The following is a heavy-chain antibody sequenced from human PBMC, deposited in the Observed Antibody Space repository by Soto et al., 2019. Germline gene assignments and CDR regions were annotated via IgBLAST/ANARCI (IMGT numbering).Heavy chain of an antibody. V-gene: IGHV3-74*01. Sequence: GWSLRLSCAASGFTFSSYWMHWVRQAPGKGLVWVSRINSDGSSTSYADSVKGRFTTSRDNAKNTLYLQMNGLRAEDTAVYYCARDPTAPHYYGMDVWGQGTTVTVSS. D-gene: IGHD4-17*01. CDR3: ARDPTAPHYYGMDV. J-gene: IGHJ6*02. CDR1: GFTFSSYW. CDR2: INSDGSST.